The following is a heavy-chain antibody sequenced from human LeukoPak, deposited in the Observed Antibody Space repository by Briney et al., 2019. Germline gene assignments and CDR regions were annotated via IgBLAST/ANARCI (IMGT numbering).Heavy chain of an antibody. Sequence: PGGSPRLSCAASGFIFSRYAISWVRQAPGKGLEWVSGIRTSGDTFYADSVKGRFTISRDISKNTVYLQMNSLRAEDSAVYYCATLSYDVWTGINWFDPWGQGTLVTVSS. CDR1: GFIFSRYA. CDR2: IRTSGDT. J-gene: IGHJ5*02. D-gene: IGHD3-3*01. V-gene: IGHV3-23*01. CDR3: ATLSYDVWTGINWFDP.